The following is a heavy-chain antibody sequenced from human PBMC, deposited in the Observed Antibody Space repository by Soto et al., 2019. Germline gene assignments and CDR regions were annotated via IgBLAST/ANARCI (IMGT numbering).Heavy chain of an antibody. CDR2: INSDGRST. Sequence: EVQLVESGGGLVQPGGSLRLSCAASGFTFSSYWMHWVRQAPGKGLVWVSRINSDGRSTFYADSVKGRITISRDNAKNTLYLQMNSLRAEDTAVYYCASSLLTPFDYWGQGTLVTVSS. J-gene: IGHJ4*02. CDR1: GFTFSSYW. CDR3: ASSLLTPFDY. D-gene: IGHD7-27*01. V-gene: IGHV3-74*01.